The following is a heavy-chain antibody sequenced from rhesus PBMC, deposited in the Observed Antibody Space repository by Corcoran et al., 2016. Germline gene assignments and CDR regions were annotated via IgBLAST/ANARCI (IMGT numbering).Heavy chain of an antibody. Sequence: QVQLVQSGAEVKKPGDSVKVSCKASGFTFGSYAINWVRQAPGQGLEWMGVIIPLVGITNYAEEFQGRVTITADTSTSIDYMELSSLRSEDTAVYYCARASSGWSDDAFDFWGQGLRVTVSS. D-gene: IGHD6S26*01. CDR3: ARASSGWSDDAFDF. CDR1: GFTFGSYA. V-gene: IGHV1-198*02. CDR2: IIPLVGIT. J-gene: IGHJ3*01.